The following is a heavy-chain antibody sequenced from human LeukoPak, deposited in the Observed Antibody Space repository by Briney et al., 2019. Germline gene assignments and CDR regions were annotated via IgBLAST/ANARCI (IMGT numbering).Heavy chain of an antibody. CDR2: IYYRGST. CDR1: GGSISTGTYY. CDR3: ARRRYPGYSSGLFDY. V-gene: IGHV4-39*01. D-gene: IGHD6-19*01. Sequence: PSETLSLTCTVSGGSISTGTYYWGWSRQPPGKGLECIGSIYYRGSTYYNPSLKSRVTISVDTSNNQFSLNLSSVTAADTAVYYSARRRYPGYSSGLFDYWGQGTLVTVSS. J-gene: IGHJ4*02.